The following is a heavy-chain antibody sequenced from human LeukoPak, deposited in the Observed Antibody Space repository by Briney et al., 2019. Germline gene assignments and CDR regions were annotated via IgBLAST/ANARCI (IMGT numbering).Heavy chain of an antibody. CDR1: GFTFSSYA. V-gene: IGHV3-23*01. Sequence: GGSLRLSCAASGFTFSSYAMSWVRQAPGKGLEWVSAISGSGGSTYYADSVKGRSTISRDNSKNTLYLQMNSLRAEDTAVYYCAKDNFAAAGKDEDYWGQGTLVTVSS. J-gene: IGHJ4*02. CDR3: AKDNFAAAGKDEDY. D-gene: IGHD6-13*01. CDR2: ISGSGGST.